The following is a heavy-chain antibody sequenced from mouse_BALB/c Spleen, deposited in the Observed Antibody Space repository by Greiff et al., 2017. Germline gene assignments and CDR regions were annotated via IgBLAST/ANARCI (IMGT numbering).Heavy chain of an antibody. V-gene: IGHV14-3*02. CDR2: IDPANGNT. D-gene: IGHD2-3*01. CDR3: ARRVYDGYYLFAY. J-gene: IGHJ3*01. CDR1: GFNIKDTY. Sequence: VQLQQSGAEFVKPGASVKLSCTASGFNIKDTYMHWVKQRPEQGLEWIGRIDPANGNTKYDPKFQGKATITADTSSNTAYLQLSSLTSEDTAVYYCARRVYDGYYLFAYWGQGTLVTVSA.